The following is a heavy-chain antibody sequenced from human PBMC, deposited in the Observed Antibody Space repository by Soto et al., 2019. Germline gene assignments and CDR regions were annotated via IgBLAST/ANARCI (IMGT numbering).Heavy chain of an antibody. V-gene: IGHV3-7*04. Sequence: GSLRLSCVGSGFTFSSNWMTWVRQAPGKGLEWVGNIRQDGSEKNYVDSVKGRFTISRDNAKNSLYLQMNSLRAEDTAVYYCAREIVVARGASYFDYWGPGTLLTVSS. CDR2: IRQDGSEK. CDR3: AREIVVARGASYFDY. CDR1: GFTFSSNW. D-gene: IGHD2-2*01. J-gene: IGHJ4*02.